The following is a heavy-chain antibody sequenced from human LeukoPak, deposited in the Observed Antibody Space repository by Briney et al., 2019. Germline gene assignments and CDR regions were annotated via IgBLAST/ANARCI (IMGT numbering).Heavy chain of an antibody. CDR3: VRDSATVSY. Sequence: PGGSLRLSCAASGFTFSSYGMHWVRQVPGKGLVWVSRINTDGNSISYADSVKGRFTVSRDNAKSTLYLQMNSLRAEDTAVYYCVRDSATVSYWGQGTLVTVSS. CDR2: INTDGNSI. D-gene: IGHD1-26*01. CDR1: GFTFSSYG. J-gene: IGHJ4*02. V-gene: IGHV3-74*01.